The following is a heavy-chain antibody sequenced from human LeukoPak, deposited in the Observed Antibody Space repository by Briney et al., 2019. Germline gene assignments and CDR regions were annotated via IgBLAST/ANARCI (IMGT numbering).Heavy chain of an antibody. D-gene: IGHD2-15*01. CDR2: IWYDGSNK. Sequence: GGSLRLSCAASGFTFSSYGVHWVRQAPGKGLEWVAVIWYDGSNKYYADSVKGRFTISRDNSKNTLYLQMNSLRAEDTAVYYCVKERNDCSGGSCHYLDAFDIWGQGTMVTVSS. CDR3: VKERNDCSGGSCHYLDAFDI. J-gene: IGHJ3*02. V-gene: IGHV3-33*06. CDR1: GFTFSSYG.